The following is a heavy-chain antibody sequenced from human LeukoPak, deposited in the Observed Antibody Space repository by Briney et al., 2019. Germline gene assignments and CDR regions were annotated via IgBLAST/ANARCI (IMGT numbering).Heavy chain of an antibody. CDR2: INPNSGGT. V-gene: IGHV1-2*02. D-gene: IGHD2-2*02. CDR1: GYTFTGYY. CDR3: ARAWIRYCSSTSCYILTY. Sequence: ASVKVSCKASGYTFTGYYMHWVRQAPGQGLEWMGWINPNSGGTNYAQKFQGRVTMTRDTSISTAYMELSRPRSDDTAVYYCARAWIRYCSSTSCYILTYWGQGTLVTVSS. J-gene: IGHJ4*02.